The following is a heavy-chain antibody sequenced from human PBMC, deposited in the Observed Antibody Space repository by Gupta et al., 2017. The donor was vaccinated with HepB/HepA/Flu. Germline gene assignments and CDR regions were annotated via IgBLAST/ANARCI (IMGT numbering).Heavy chain of an antibody. Sequence: QVQLQQWGAGLLKPSETLSHICGVYGESFSDYYWTWIRQPPGKGLEWIGEIDHSGNTYFNPSLKSRVTISIDTSKNQFSLKLTSVTAADTAVYYCARGKKVYGVVMQAFDYWGQGTLVTVSS. J-gene: IGHJ4*02. D-gene: IGHD3-3*01. CDR1: GESFSDYY. CDR3: ARGKKVYGVVMQAFDY. CDR2: IDHSGNT. V-gene: IGHV4-34*02.